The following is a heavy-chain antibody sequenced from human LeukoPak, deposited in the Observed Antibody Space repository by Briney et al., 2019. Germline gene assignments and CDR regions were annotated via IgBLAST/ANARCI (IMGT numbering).Heavy chain of an antibody. D-gene: IGHD2/OR15-2a*01. CDR3: AADWPGRFYPFDH. Sequence: PGGSLRLSCVASGFAFNTAWMTWVRQAPGKGLEWVGRIKSKADGETTHYSAPVKGRFIISRDDSKNMLYLQMNTLKTEDTAVYYCAADWPGRFYPFDHWGQGTLVTVSS. CDR1: GFAFNTAW. CDR2: IKSKADGETT. V-gene: IGHV3-15*01. J-gene: IGHJ4*02.